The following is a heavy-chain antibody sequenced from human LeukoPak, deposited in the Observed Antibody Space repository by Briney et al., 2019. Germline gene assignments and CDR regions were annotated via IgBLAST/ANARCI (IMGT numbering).Heavy chain of an antibody. CDR3: AKEGYDGSGSYPDY. V-gene: IGHV3-13*01. Sequence: PGGSLRLSCAASGFTFSSHDMHWVRQATGKGLEWVSAIGTAGDTYYPGSVKGRFTISRENAKNSLYLQMNSLRAEDTAVYYCAKEGYDGSGSYPDYWGQGTLVTVSS. CDR2: IGTAGDT. CDR1: GFTFSSHD. D-gene: IGHD3-10*01. J-gene: IGHJ4*02.